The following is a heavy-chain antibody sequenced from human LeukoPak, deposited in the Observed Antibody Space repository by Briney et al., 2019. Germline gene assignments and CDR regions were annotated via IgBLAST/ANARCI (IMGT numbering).Heavy chain of an antibody. V-gene: IGHV4-39*01. Sequence: SETLSLTCSVSGDSISSWKYYWGWIRQPPGKGLEWIGNIYYSGTTYYNPSLESRVTISVDTSKNHFSLNLNSVTAADTAVYYCASFRREGPPRFWESVVFDIWGKGKKVTVSS. D-gene: IGHD3-16*01. CDR2: IYYSGTT. J-gene: IGHJ3*02. CDR1: GDSISSWKYY. CDR3: ASFRREGPPRFWESVVFDI.